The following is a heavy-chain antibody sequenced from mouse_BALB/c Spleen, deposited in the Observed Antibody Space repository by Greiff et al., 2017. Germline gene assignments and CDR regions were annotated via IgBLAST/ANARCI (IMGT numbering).Heavy chain of an antibody. V-gene: IGHV1-69*01. CDR3: AREDRYGSFAY. CDR2: IDTSDSYT. J-gene: IGHJ3*01. D-gene: IGHD2-14*01. Sequence: QVQLQQPGAELVMPGASVKMSCKASGYTFTDYWMHWVKQRPGQGLEWIGAIDTSDSYTSYNQKFKGKATLTVDESSSTAYMQLSSLTSEDSAVYYCAREDRYGSFAYWGQGTLVTVSA. CDR1: GYTFTDYW.